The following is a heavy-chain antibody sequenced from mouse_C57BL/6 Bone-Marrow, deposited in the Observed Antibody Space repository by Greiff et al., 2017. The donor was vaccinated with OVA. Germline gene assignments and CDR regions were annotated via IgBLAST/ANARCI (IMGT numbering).Heavy chain of an antibody. CDR1: GFTFSDYY. V-gene: IGHV5-12*01. D-gene: IGHD1-1*01. J-gene: IGHJ4*01. Sequence: EVQLVESGGGLVQPGGSLKLSCAASGFTFSDYYMYWVRQTPEKRLEWVAYISNGGGSTYYPDTVKGRFTISRDNAKNTLYLQMSRLKSEDTAMYYCARHYYYYAMDYWDQGTSVTVSS. CDR3: ARHYYYYAMDY. CDR2: ISNGGGST.